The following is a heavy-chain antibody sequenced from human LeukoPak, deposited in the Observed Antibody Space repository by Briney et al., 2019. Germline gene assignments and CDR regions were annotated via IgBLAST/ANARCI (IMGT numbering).Heavy chain of an antibody. CDR1: GFTFSSYA. Sequence: GGSLRLSCAASGFTFSSYAMSWVRQAPGKGLEWVSSISSGSSYIYYADSVKGRFTISRDNAKNSLYLQMNSLRAEDTAVYYCAGARSYFDSWGQGTLVTVSS. CDR3: AGARSYFDS. J-gene: IGHJ4*02. V-gene: IGHV3-21*01. CDR2: ISSGSSYI.